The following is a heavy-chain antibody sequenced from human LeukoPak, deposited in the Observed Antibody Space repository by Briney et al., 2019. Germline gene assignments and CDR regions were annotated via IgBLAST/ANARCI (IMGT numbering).Heavy chain of an antibody. CDR3: AKGSGLVIKGYYFDY. Sequence: GGSLRLSCAASGFTFSSYGMHWVRQAPGKGLEWVSGISWDSGTIGYADSVKGRFTISRDNAKNSLYLQMNSLRAEDTALYYCAKGSGLVIKGYYFDYWGQGILVTVSS. D-gene: IGHD3/OR15-3a*01. CDR1: GFTFSSYG. V-gene: IGHV3-9*01. CDR2: ISWDSGTI. J-gene: IGHJ4*02.